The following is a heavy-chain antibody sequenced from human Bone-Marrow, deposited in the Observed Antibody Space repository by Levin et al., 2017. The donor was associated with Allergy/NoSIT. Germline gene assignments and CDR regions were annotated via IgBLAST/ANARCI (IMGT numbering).Heavy chain of an antibody. Sequence: GGSLRLSCVASGFAFGFASNNYAMSWVRQAPGKGLEWVSAISGSGGSTYYADSMKGRFTISRDNSKDTLYLQMNSLRAEDTAVYYCARGIIGDVRVAHKEAFDIWGQGTMVTVSS. CDR2: ISGSGGST. V-gene: IGHV3-23*01. J-gene: IGHJ3*02. CDR3: ARGIIGDVRVAHKEAFDI. CDR1: GFAFGFASNNYA. D-gene: IGHD2/OR15-2a*01.